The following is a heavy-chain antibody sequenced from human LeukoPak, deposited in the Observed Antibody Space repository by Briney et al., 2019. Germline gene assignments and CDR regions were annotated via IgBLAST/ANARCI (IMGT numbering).Heavy chain of an antibody. CDR1: GGSFSGYY. CDR3: GTNAFPRYYYYYGMDV. V-gene: IGHV4-34*01. CDR2: INHSGST. Sequence: SETLSLTCAVYGGSFSGYYRSWIRQPPGKGLEWIGEINHSGSTNYNPSLKSRVTISVDTSKNQFSLKLSSVTAADTAVYYCGTNAFPRYYYYYGMDVWGQGTTVTVSS. J-gene: IGHJ6*02. D-gene: IGHD2-2*01.